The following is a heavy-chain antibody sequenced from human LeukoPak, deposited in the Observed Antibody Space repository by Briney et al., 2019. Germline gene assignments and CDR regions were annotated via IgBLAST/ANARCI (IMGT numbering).Heavy chain of an antibody. CDR2: IYTSGST. Sequence: SETLSLTCTVSGGSISSSSYYWGWIRQPAGKGLEWIGRIYTSGSTNYNPSLKSRVTISVDTSKNQFSLKLSSVTAADTAVYYCARDPQTILTHGTDAFDIWGQGTMVTVSS. J-gene: IGHJ3*02. D-gene: IGHD1-14*01. V-gene: IGHV4-61*02. CDR1: GGSISSSSYY. CDR3: ARDPQTILTHGTDAFDI.